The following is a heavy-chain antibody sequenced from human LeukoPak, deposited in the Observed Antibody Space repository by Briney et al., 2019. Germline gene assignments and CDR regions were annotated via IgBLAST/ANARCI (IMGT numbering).Heavy chain of an antibody. D-gene: IGHD3/OR15-3a*01. CDR2: ITASGDST. Sequence: GGSLRLSCAASGFTFSSYAMSWVRQAPGKGLEWVSAITASGDSTYYVDSVKGRFTISRDNSKDTLYLQMNSPRADDTAVYYCAKSDHGFWTAYKRWGQGTLVTVSS. CDR3: AKSDHGFWTAYKR. J-gene: IGHJ4*02. V-gene: IGHV3-23*01. CDR1: GFTFSSYA.